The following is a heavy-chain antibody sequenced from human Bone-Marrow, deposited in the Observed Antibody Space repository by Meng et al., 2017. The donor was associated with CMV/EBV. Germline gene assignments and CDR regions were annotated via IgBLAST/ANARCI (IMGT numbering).Heavy chain of an antibody. J-gene: IGHJ4*02. Sequence: GPTLVTPTPTGTMICTSSGLSLSTTGMCVGWVRQPPGKALEWLARIDWDDDKFYSAALKTGLAISKDTNKNQVVLTMTNMDPVDTATYYCARSTRAAAPFYYFDFWGQGTLVTVSS. CDR2: IDWDDDK. CDR1: GLSLSTTGMC. V-gene: IGHV2-70*17. CDR3: ARSTRAAAPFYYFDF. D-gene: IGHD6-6*01.